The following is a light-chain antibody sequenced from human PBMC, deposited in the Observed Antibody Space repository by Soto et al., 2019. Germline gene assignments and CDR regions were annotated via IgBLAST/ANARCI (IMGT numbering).Light chain of an antibody. CDR3: QQYGSSPLT. CDR2: GAS. V-gene: IGKV3-20*01. Sequence: EIVLTQSPGTLSLSPGERATLSCRASQSVSSSFLAWYQQIPGQAPRLLIYGASSRATGIPDRFSGSGSGTAFTLTISSLEPEDFAVYSCQQYGSSPLTFGGGTKVEIK. J-gene: IGKJ4*01. CDR1: QSVSSSF.